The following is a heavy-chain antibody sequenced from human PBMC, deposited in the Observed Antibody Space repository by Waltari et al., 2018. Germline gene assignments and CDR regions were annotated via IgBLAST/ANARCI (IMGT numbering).Heavy chain of an antibody. CDR2: IYYSGST. Sequence: QLQLQESGPGLVKPSETLSLTCTVSGGSISSSSYYWGWIRQPPGKGLEWIGSIYYSGSTYYNPSLKSRVTISVDTSKNQFSLKLSSVTAADTAVYYCARDSVGWDIPEVAFDIWGQGTMVTVSS. V-gene: IGHV4-39*07. J-gene: IGHJ3*02. D-gene: IGHD2-15*01. CDR3: ARDSVGWDIPEVAFDI. CDR1: GGSISSSSYY.